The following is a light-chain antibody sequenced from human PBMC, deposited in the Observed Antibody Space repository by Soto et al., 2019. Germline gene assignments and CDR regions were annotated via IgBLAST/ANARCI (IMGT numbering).Light chain of an antibody. CDR2: DVS. Sequence: QSALTQPASVSGSPGQSITISCTGTSSDVGGFNFVSWYQQHPGKAPKVMIYDVSDRPSGVSNRFSGSKSGNTASLTISGLQAEDEADYYCSSYTSSTLGVFGTGTKLTVL. CDR1: SSDVGGFNF. J-gene: IGLJ1*01. V-gene: IGLV2-14*03. CDR3: SSYTSSTLGV.